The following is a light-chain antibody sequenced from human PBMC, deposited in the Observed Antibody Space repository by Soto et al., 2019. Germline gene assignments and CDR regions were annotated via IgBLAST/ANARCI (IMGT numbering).Light chain of an antibody. J-gene: IGKJ5*01. Sequence: DIQMTQSPSSLSASVGDRVTITCRASQSISRNLNWYQHKPGKAPKLLIYAASNLQNGVPSRFRGGGSWTEFTLSINSLQPDDLGTYYCQQSFTTASITFGQGTRLEIK. CDR3: QQSFTTASIT. CDR2: AAS. CDR1: QSISRN. V-gene: IGKV1-39*01.